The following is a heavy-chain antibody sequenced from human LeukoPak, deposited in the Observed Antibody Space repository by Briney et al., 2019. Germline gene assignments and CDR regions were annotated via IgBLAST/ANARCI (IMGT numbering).Heavy chain of an antibody. V-gene: IGHV4-34*01. CDR1: SGSFSGYF. D-gene: IGHD3-22*01. Sequence: SETLSLTCAVYSGSFSGYFWTYVRQPPGMGLEWIGEINQRGSTNYNPSLKSRVTMSVDTSKNQFSLRLSSVTAADTAVYYCGRGSIYYGDSSVYFDYWAQGTLVTVSS. CDR2: INQRGST. J-gene: IGHJ4*02. CDR3: GRGSIYYGDSSVYFDY.